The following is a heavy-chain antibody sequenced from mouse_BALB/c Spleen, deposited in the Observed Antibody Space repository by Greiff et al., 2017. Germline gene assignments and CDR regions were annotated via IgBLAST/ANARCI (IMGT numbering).Heavy chain of an antibody. Sequence: EVKLVESGAELVKPGASVKLSCTASGFNIKDTYMHWVKQRPEQGLEWIGRIDPANGNTKYDPKFQGKATITADTSSNTAYLQLSSLTSEDTAVYYCARGLYYAMDYWGQGTSVPVSS. CDR3: ARGLYYAMDY. CDR1: GFNIKDTY. V-gene: IGHV14-3*02. J-gene: IGHJ4*01. CDR2: IDPANGNT.